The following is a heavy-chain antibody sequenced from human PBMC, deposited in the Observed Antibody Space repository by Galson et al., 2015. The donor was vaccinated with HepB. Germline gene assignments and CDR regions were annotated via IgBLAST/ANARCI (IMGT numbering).Heavy chain of an antibody. CDR1: GYTFNDYY. CDR3: ARRGYTYGSQSYFLDY. V-gene: IGHV1-46*02. J-gene: IGHJ4*02. CDR2: INPSGGSI. D-gene: IGHD5-18*01. Sequence: SVKVSCKAFGYTFNDYYLHWVRQAPGQGLEWMGVINPSGGSISYAQEFKGRVTMTRDTSTTSVYMELSSLRSEDTAVYYCARRGYTYGSQSYFLDYWGQGTLVTVSP.